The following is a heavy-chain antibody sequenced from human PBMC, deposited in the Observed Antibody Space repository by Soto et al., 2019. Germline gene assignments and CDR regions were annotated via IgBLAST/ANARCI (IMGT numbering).Heavy chain of an antibody. D-gene: IGHD3-9*01. V-gene: IGHV4-59*01. CDR1: GGSISSYY. J-gene: IGHJ6*02. CDR2: IYYSGST. CDR3: ARDPIPRFDWLLPRSYYGMDV. Sequence: SETLSVTCTVSGGSISSYYWSWIRQPPGKGLEWIGYIYYSGSTNYNPSLKSRVTISVDTSKNQFSLKLSSVTAADTAVYYCARDPIPRFDWLLPRSYYGMDVRGQGTXLTVSS.